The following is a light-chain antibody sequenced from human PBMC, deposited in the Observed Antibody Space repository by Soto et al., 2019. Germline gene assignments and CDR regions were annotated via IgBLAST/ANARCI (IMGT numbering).Light chain of an antibody. CDR2: EVS. Sequence: SALTQPASVPGSPGQSITISCTGTSSDVGGYNYVSWYQQHPGKAPKLMIYEVSNRPSGVSNRFSGSKSGNTASLTISGLQAEDEADYYCSSFKGTNSFVFGTGTKVTVL. J-gene: IGLJ1*01. CDR3: SSFKGTNSFV. CDR1: SSDVGGYNY. V-gene: IGLV2-14*01.